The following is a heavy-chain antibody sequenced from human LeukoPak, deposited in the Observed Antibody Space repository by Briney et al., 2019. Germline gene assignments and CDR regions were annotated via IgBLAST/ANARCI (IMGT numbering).Heavy chain of an antibody. D-gene: IGHD3-10*01. Sequence: GGSLRLSCAASGFTFSSYAMSWVRQAPGKGLEWVSAISGSGGSTYYADSVKGRFTISGDNSKNTLYLQMNSLRAEDTAVYYCAKDPSPGDAFDIWGQGTMVTVSS. V-gene: IGHV3-23*01. CDR2: ISGSGGST. CDR1: GFTFSSYA. CDR3: AKDPSPGDAFDI. J-gene: IGHJ3*02.